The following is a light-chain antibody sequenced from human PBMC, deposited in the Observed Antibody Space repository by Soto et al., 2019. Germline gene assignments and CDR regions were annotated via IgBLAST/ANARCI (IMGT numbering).Light chain of an antibody. CDR3: QQANSFPWT. Sequence: EILMTQSPATLSVSPGERATLSCRASQSVSTNLAWYQQKPGQAPRLLIYAVSTRATGIPARFSGSGSGTEFTLTISSLQPEDFATYYCQQANSFPWTFGQGTKVDIK. CDR2: AVS. J-gene: IGKJ1*01. CDR1: QSVSTN. V-gene: IGKV3-15*01.